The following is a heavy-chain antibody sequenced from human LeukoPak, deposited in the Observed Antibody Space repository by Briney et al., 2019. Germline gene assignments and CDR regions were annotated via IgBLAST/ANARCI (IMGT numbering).Heavy chain of an antibody. CDR2: IIPIFGTA. Sequence: SVKVSCKASGGTFSSYAISWVRQAPGQGLEWMGGIIPIFGTANYAQKFQGRVTITTDESTSTAYMELSSLRSEDTAVYYCARGEGSGDERDYYYYYVDVWGKGTTVTVSS. CDR3: ARGEGSGDERDYYYYYVDV. CDR1: GGTFSSYA. D-gene: IGHD5-12*01. J-gene: IGHJ6*03. V-gene: IGHV1-69*05.